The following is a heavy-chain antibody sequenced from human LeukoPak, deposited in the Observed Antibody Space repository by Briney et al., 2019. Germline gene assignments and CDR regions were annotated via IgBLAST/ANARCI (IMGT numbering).Heavy chain of an antibody. D-gene: IGHD3-10*01. Sequence: GGSLRLSCAVSASTFSSYEMNWFRQAPGKGLEWLSYISSSGSTIYYADSVKGRFTISRDNAKNALYLQMNSLRAEDTAVYYCARDLVVRGRWSWFAPWGQGTLVTVSS. CDR3: ARDLVVRGRWSWFAP. J-gene: IGHJ5*02. V-gene: IGHV3-48*03. CDR1: ASTFSSYE. CDR2: ISSSGSTI.